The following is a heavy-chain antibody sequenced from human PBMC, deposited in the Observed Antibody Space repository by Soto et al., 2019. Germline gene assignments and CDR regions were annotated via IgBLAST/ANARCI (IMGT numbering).Heavy chain of an antibody. CDR3: AREYSSSWYSYYGMDV. CDR2: INAGNGNT. CDR1: GYTFTSYA. V-gene: IGHV1-3*01. D-gene: IGHD6-13*01. Sequence: ASVKVSCKASGYTFTSYAMHWVRQAPGQRLEWMGWINAGNGNTKYSQKFQGRVTITRDTSASTAYMELSSLRSEDTAVYYCAREYSSSWYSYYGMDVWGQGTTVTVSS. J-gene: IGHJ6*02.